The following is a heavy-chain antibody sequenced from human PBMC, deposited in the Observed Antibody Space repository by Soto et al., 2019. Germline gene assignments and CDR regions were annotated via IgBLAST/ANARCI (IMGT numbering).Heavy chain of an antibody. Sequence: ASVKVSCKASGYTFTSYAMHWVRLAPGQRLEWMGWINAGNGNTKYSQKFQGRDTITRDTSASTAYMELSSLRSEDTAVYYCASRGVGAANRNFDYWGQGTLVTVSS. V-gene: IGHV1-3*01. CDR3: ASRGVGAANRNFDY. CDR1: GYTFTSYA. CDR2: INAGNGNT. D-gene: IGHD1-26*01. J-gene: IGHJ4*02.